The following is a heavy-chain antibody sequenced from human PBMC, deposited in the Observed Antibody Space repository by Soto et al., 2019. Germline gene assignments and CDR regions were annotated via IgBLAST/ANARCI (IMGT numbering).Heavy chain of an antibody. Sequence: PSETLSLTCTVSGGSISSYYWSWIRQPPGKGLEWIAHIFSNDEKSYSTSLKSRLTISKDTSKSQVVLTMTNMDPVDTATYYCARIVSAADYYYYYYMDVWGKGTTVTVSS. V-gene: IGHV2-26*01. CDR3: ARIVSAADYYYYYYMDV. J-gene: IGHJ6*03. D-gene: IGHD6-13*01. CDR1: GGSISSYYW. CDR2: IFSNDEK.